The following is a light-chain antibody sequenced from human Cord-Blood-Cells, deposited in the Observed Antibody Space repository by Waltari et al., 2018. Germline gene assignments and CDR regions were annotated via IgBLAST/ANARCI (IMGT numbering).Light chain of an antibody. V-gene: IGLV2-23*01. Sequence: QSALTQPASVSGSPGQSITISCTGTSSDVGSYNLVSWYQQHPGKAPKLMLYEGSKRPSGVSNRSSGSKSGNTASLTISGLQAEDGADYYCCSYAGSSTWVFGGGTKLTVL. CDR3: CSYAGSSTWV. CDR2: EGS. CDR1: SSDVGSYNL. J-gene: IGLJ3*02.